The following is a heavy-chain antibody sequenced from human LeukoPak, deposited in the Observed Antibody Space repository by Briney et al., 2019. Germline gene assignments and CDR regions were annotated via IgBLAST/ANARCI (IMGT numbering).Heavy chain of an antibody. V-gene: IGHV3-15*01. D-gene: IGHD2-15*01. Sequence: GGSLRLSCAASGFTFSNAWMSWVRQAPGKGLEWVGRIKSKTDGGTTDYAAPVKGRFTISRDDSKHTLYLQMSSLKTEDTAVYYRTTEARANLGYCSGGSCQFDYWGQGTLVTVSS. CDR3: TTEARANLGYCSGGSCQFDY. CDR2: IKSKTDGGTT. CDR1: GFTFSNAW. J-gene: IGHJ4*02.